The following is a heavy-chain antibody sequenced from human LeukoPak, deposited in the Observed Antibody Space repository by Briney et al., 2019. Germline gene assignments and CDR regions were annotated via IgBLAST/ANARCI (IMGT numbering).Heavy chain of an antibody. D-gene: IGHD2-2*01. V-gene: IGHV1-69*05. CDR3: ARVSRDIVLVPAAIRGWFDP. J-gene: IGHJ5*02. CDR1: GGTFSSYA. Sequence: SVKVSCKTSGGTFSSYAISWVRQAPGQGLEWMGGIIPIFDTTNYAQKFQGRVTVTTDESTSTAHMELSSLTSEDTAVYYCARVSRDIVLVPAAIRGWFDPWGQGTLVTVPS. CDR2: IIPIFDTT.